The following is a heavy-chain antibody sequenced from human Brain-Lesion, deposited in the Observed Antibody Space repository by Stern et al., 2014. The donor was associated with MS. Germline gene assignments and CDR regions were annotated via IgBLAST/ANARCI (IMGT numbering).Heavy chain of an antibody. CDR3: ARGRVVPGFQYYATDV. J-gene: IGHJ6*02. Sequence: QLQLQESGPGLVKPSQTLSLSCTVSGGSISSGGYYWSWIRQPAGKGLEWIGRIFNSGSTSYNPPPKSRVPISIDTSKNQFSLSLNSMTAADTAVYYCARGRVVPGFQYYATDVWGQGTTVIVSS. CDR2: IFNSGST. V-gene: IGHV4-61*02. D-gene: IGHD2-2*01. CDR1: GGSISSGGYY.